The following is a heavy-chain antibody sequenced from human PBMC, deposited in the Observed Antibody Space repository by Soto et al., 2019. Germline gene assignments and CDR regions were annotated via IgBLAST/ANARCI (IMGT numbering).Heavy chain of an antibody. Sequence: GGSLRLSCAAAGFTFSSYWMSWVRQAPGKGLEWVANIKQDGSEKYYVDSVKGRFTISRDNAKNSLYLQMNSLRAEDTAVYYSASEVVESSSSGGGVWGKGTTVTVSS. J-gene: IGHJ6*04. D-gene: IGHD6-6*01. CDR1: GFTFSSYW. CDR3: ASEVVESSSSGGGV. V-gene: IGHV3-7*01. CDR2: IKQDGSEK.